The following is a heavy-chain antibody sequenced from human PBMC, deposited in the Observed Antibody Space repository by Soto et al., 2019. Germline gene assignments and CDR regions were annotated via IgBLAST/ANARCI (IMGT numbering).Heavy chain of an antibody. Sequence: EVQLLESGGGLGQSGGSLRLSCVASRFTFSSYAMSWVRQAPGKGLEWVSGISGSGISTYYADSVKGRFTISRDNSNNRLSLQINSLRAEDTAVYYCAKDQHVVVTADFDFWGQGTLVAVSS. CDR2: ISGSGIST. J-gene: IGHJ4*02. V-gene: IGHV3-23*01. D-gene: IGHD2-21*02. CDR1: RFTFSSYA. CDR3: AKDQHVVVTADFDF.